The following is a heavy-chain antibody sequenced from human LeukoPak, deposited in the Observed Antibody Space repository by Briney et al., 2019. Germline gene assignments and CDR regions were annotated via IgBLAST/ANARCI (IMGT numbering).Heavy chain of an antibody. CDR3: ARHFYASSDDAFDI. CDR1: GGSISSYY. V-gene: IGHV4-59*01. Sequence: SETLSLTCTVSGGSISSYYWSWIRQPPGKGLEWIGYIYYSGSTNYNPSLKSRVTISVDTSKNQFSLKLSSVTAADTAVYYCARHFYASSDDAFDIWGQGTMVTVSS. CDR2: IYYSGST. D-gene: IGHD3-22*01. J-gene: IGHJ3*02.